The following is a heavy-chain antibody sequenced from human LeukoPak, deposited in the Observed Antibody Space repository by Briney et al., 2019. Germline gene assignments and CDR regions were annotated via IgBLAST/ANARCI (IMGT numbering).Heavy chain of an antibody. Sequence: ASVNVSCKVAGHTLIQLAVHWVRQAPGKGLEWMGGFNPENGEIIYAQSLEGRVAMTEDTSKDTAYMERSSLRSEDTAVYYCATEGSISASGFDSWGQGTLVTVSS. CDR1: GHTLIQLA. CDR2: FNPENGEI. CDR3: ATEGSISASGFDS. J-gene: IGHJ4*02. V-gene: IGHV1-24*01. D-gene: IGHD2-2*01.